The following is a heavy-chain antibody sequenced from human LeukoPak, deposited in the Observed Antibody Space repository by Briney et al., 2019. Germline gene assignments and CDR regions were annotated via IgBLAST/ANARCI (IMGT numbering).Heavy chain of an antibody. Sequence: GGSLRLSCAASGFTFSNAWMSWVRQAPGKGLEWVGRIKSKTDGGTTDYAAPVKGRFTVSRDDSKNTLYLQMNSLKTEDTAVYYCTTDLLPITILGVAFVQDAFDNWGQGTMVTVSS. CDR2: IKSKTDGGTT. CDR1: GFTFSNAW. D-gene: IGHD3-3*01. CDR3: TTDLLPITILGVAFVQDAFDN. V-gene: IGHV3-15*01. J-gene: IGHJ3*02.